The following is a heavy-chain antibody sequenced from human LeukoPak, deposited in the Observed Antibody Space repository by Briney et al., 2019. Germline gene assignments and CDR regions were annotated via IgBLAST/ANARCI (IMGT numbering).Heavy chain of an antibody. Sequence: GRSLRLSCAASGFTFSSYGMHWVRQAPGKGLEWVAVIGYDGSNKYYADSVKGRFTISRDNSKNTLYLQMNSLRAEDTAVYYCARDSGRTYYDFWSGYPDYWGQGTLVTVSS. D-gene: IGHD3-3*01. J-gene: IGHJ4*02. CDR2: IGYDGSNK. CDR3: ARDSGRTYYDFWSGYPDY. V-gene: IGHV3-33*01. CDR1: GFTFSSYG.